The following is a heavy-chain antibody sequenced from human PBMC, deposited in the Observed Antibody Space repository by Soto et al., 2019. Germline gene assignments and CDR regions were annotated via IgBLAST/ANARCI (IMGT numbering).Heavy chain of an antibody. V-gene: IGHV3-74*01. J-gene: IGHJ6*02. CDR3: ATGSYYYYGMDV. Sequence: GGSLRLSCAASGFTFSSYWMHWVRQAPGKGLVWVSRINSDGSSTSYADSVKGRFTISRDNAKNTLYLQMNSLRAEDTAVYYYATGSYYYYGMDVWGQGTTVTVSS. CDR1: GFTFSSYW. CDR2: INSDGSST.